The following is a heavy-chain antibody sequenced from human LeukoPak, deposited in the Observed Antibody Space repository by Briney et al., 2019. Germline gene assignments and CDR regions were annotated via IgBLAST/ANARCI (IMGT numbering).Heavy chain of an antibody. CDR3: ARDNDFDY. CDR1: GYTFTSYY. Sequence: ASVKVSCKASGYTFTSYYIHWVRQAPGQGLEWMGIIYPGGDSTSYAQKFQGRVTMTRDMSTSTVYMELSSLRSEDTAVYYCARDNDFDYWGQGTLVTVSS. J-gene: IGHJ4*02. D-gene: IGHD2-8*01. V-gene: IGHV1-46*01. CDR2: IYPGGDST.